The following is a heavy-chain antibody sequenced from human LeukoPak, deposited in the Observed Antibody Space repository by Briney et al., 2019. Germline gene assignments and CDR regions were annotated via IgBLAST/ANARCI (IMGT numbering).Heavy chain of an antibody. Sequence: PGGSLRLSCAASGFTVSSSYMSWVRQAPGKGLEWVSAISGSGGSTYYADSVKGRFTISRDNSKNTLYLQMNSLRAEDTAVYYCEGYYYGSGSPDYWGQGTLVTVSS. CDR3: EGYYYGSGSPDY. CDR2: ISGSGGST. CDR1: GFTVSSSY. J-gene: IGHJ4*02. D-gene: IGHD3-10*01. V-gene: IGHV3-23*01.